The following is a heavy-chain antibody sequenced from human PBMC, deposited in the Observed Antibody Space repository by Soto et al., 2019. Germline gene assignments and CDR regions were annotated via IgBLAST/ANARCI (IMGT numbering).Heavy chain of an antibody. CDR2: TYYRSRWYS. D-gene: IGHD2-15*01. CDR3: ARSEEDSDYYYYGMDV. V-gene: IGHV6-1*01. CDR1: GDTVSSNSVA. Sequence: SQTLSLTCVGSGDTVSSNSVAWNWVRQSPSRGLEWLGRTYYRSRWYSDYAVSVRSRIDINADTSKNQVSLQLNSVTPEDTAVYYCARSEEDSDYYYYGMDVWGQRTTLTVSS. J-gene: IGHJ6*02.